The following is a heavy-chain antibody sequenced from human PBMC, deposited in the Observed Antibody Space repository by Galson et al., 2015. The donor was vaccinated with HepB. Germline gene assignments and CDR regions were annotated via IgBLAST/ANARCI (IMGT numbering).Heavy chain of an antibody. CDR1: GFTFSSYS. CDR2: ISSSSSYI. CDR3: ARGCGSGYYWAGSYFDL. J-gene: IGHJ2*01. D-gene: IGHD3-22*01. Sequence: SLRLSCAASGFTFSSYSMNWVRQAPGKGLEWVSSISSSSSYIYYADSVKGRFTISRDNAKNSLYLQMNSLRAEDTAVYYCARGCGSGYYWAGSYFDLWGRGTLVTVSS. V-gene: IGHV3-21*01.